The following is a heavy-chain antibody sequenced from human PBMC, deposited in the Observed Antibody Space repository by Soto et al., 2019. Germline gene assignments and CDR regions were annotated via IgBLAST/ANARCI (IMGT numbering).Heavy chain of an antibody. CDR2: IYYNGNT. CDR1: GGAINDHY. CDR3: ARVRTGYFDY. D-gene: IGHD3-9*01. J-gene: IGHJ4*02. V-gene: IGHV4-59*11. Sequence: SETLSLTCTVSGGAINDHYWSYIRQPPGKGLEWIGYIYYNGNTNYHPSLESRVTISVDRSKNQFSLRLTSLTAADTAVYYCARVRTGYFDYWGRGALVTVSS.